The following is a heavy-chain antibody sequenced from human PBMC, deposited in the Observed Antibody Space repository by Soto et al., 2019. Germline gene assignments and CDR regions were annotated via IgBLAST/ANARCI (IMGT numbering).Heavy chain of an antibody. CDR1: GGSFSGYY. V-gene: IGHV4-34*01. J-gene: IGHJ6*03. CDR2: INHSGST. Sequence: PSETLSLTCAVYGGSFSGYYWSWIRQPPGKGLEWIGEINHSGSTNYNPSLKSRVTISVDTSKNQFSLKLSSVTAADTAVYYFARGHDGDYYYYYYYMDVWGKGTTVTVSS. CDR3: ARGHDGDYYYYYYYMDV. D-gene: IGHD4-17*01.